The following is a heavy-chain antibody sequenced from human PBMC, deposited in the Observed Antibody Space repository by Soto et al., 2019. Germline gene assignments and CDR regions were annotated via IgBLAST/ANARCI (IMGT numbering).Heavy chain of an antibody. J-gene: IGHJ5*02. Sequence: PXETLSLTCTVSGGSISSSSYYWGWIRQPRGKGLEWIGSIYYSGSTYYNPSLKSRVTISVDTSKNQFSLKLSSVTAADTAVYYCARHHSSSWYGGDWFDHWGQGTLVTVSS. CDR2: IYYSGST. V-gene: IGHV4-39*01. D-gene: IGHD6-13*01. CDR3: ARHHSSSWYGGDWFDH. CDR1: GGSISSSSYY.